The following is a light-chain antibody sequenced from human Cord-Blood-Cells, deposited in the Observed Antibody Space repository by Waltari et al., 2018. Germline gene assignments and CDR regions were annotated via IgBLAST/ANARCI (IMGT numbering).Light chain of an antibody. Sequence: EIVLTQSPGTLSLSPGERATLSCRASQSVSSSYLAWYQRKQGQAPRILIYGASSRATGIPDRFSGSGSGTDFTLTISRLEPEDFAVYYCQQYGSSPSFGQGTKLEIK. CDR2: GAS. CDR3: QQYGSSPS. CDR1: QSVSSSY. V-gene: IGKV3-20*01. J-gene: IGKJ2*03.